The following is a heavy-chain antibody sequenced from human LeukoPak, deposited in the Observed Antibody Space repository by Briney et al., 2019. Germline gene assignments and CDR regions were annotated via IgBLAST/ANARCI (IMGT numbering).Heavy chain of an antibody. D-gene: IGHD2-15*01. CDR2: ISGSGGST. CDR3: ADVFFGIWAVDY. Sequence: GGSLRLSCAASGFTFSSYAMSWVRQAPGKGLEWVSAISGSGGSTYYADSVKGRFTISRDNSKNTLYLQMNSLRAEDTAVYYCADVFFGIWAVDYRGQGTLVTVSS. J-gene: IGHJ4*02. V-gene: IGHV3-23*01. CDR1: GFTFSSYA.